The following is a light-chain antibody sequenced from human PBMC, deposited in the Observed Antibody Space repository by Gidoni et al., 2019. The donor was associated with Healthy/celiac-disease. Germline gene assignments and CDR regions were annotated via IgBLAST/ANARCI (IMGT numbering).Light chain of an antibody. CDR1: QSISSY. CDR2: AAS. CDR3: QQSYSTPPWT. Sequence: QSPSSLSASVGDRVTITCRASQSISSYLNWYQQKPGKAPKLLIYAASSLQSGVPSRFSGSGSGTDFTLTISSLQPEDFATYYCQQSYSTPPWTFGQGTKVEIK. V-gene: IGKV1-39*01. J-gene: IGKJ1*01.